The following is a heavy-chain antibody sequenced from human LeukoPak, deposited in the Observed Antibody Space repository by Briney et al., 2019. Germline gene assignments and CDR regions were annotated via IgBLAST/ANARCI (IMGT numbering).Heavy chain of an antibody. D-gene: IGHD5-12*01. CDR1: GFTFSRYS. CDR3: AREGYSGYDFDY. Sequence: PGGSLRLSCSDSGFTFSRYSMNWVRQAPGKGLEWVSSISSGSSYRYYADSVKGRFTISRDNSKNTLYLQMNSLRAEDTAVYYCAREGYSGYDFDYWGQGTLATVSS. J-gene: IGHJ4*02. CDR2: ISSGSSYR. V-gene: IGHV3-21*04.